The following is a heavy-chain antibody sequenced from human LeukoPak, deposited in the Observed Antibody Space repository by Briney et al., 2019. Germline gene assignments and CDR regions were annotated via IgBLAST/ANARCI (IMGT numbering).Heavy chain of an antibody. CDR1: GFTFSSYA. CDR3: AREGVVGATE. D-gene: IGHD1-26*01. CDR2: ISPSADRT. Sequence: GGSLRLSCAASGFTFSSYAMSWVRQAPGKGLEWVSFISPSADRTSNADSVEGRFTISRDNPRNTLYLQMNSLRAEDTAVYYCAREGVVGATEGGQGTLVTVSS. V-gene: IGHV3-23*01. J-gene: IGHJ4*02.